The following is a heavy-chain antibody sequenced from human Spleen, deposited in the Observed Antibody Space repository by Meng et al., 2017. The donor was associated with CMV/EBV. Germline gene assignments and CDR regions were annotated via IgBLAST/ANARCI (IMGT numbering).Heavy chain of an antibody. Sequence: ASVKVSCKASGYTFTGYYIHWVRQAPGQGLEWMGWINPNSGATNYARKFQGRVTMTRDTSISTAYMELSRLRSDDTAVYYCVRDRAPHYYDSSVYARFDPWGRGTLVTVSS. CDR2: INPNSGAT. CDR3: VRDRAPHYYDSSVYARFDP. J-gene: IGHJ5*02. D-gene: IGHD3-22*01. CDR1: GYTFTGYY. V-gene: IGHV1-2*02.